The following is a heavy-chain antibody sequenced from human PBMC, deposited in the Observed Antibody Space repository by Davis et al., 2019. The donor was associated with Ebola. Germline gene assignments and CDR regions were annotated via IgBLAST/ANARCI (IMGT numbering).Heavy chain of an antibody. CDR1: GYTLTELS. CDR2: INAGNGDT. CDR3: AMTTVTLQRLDY. D-gene: IGHD4-17*01. Sequence: AASVKVSCKVSGYTLTELSVHWVRQAPGQRLEWMGWINAGNGDTKYSQKFQGRVTITRDTSASTAYMELSSLRSEDTALYYCAMTTVTLQRLDYWGQGTLVTVSS. V-gene: IGHV1-3*01. J-gene: IGHJ4*02.